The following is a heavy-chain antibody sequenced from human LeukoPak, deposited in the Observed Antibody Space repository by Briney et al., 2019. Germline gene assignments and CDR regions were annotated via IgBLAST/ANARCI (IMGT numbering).Heavy chain of an antibody. CDR1: GITFSSYG. CDR3: ARDHHSSSWNDAFDI. D-gene: IGHD6-13*01. J-gene: IGHJ3*02. Sequence: GGTLRLSCAASGITFSSYGMSWVRQAPGKGLEWVANIKQDGSEKYYVDSVKGRFTISRDNAKNSLYLQMNSLRAEDTAVYYCARDHHSSSWNDAFDIWGQGTMVTVSS. V-gene: IGHV3-7*01. CDR2: IKQDGSEK.